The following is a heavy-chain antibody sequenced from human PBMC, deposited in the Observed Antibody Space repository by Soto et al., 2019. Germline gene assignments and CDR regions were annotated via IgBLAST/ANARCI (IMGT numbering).Heavy chain of an antibody. D-gene: IGHD3-10*01. J-gene: IGHJ4*02. CDR2: TMPNNGNT. V-gene: IGHV1-18*01. CDR3: VRDLDGSGSYYTYY. Sequence: QIQLVQSGAEVKKPGASVKVSCKASGYTFSIYGINWVRQAPGQGLEWMGWTMPNNGNTKYEQNLQGRVTMTTDTSTSTAYMELRSLRPDDTAVYYCVRDLDGSGSYYTYYWGQGTLVTVSS. CDR1: GYTFSIYG.